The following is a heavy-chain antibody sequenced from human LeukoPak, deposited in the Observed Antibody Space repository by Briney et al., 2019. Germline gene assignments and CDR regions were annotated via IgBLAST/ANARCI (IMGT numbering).Heavy chain of an antibody. CDR3: ARDAGLLKYYDFWSGYYHNWFDP. Sequence: PGGSLRLSCAASGFTFSSYAMHWVRQAPGKGLEWVAVISYDGSNKYYADSVKGRFTISRDNSKNTLYLQMNSLRAEDTAVYYCARDAGLLKYYDFWSGYYHNWFDPWGQGTLVTVSS. D-gene: IGHD3-3*01. CDR2: ISYDGSNK. CDR1: GFTFSSYA. J-gene: IGHJ5*02. V-gene: IGHV3-30-3*01.